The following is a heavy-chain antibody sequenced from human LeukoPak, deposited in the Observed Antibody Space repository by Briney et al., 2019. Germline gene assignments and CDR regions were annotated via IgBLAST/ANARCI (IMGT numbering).Heavy chain of an antibody. Sequence: GGSLRLSCAASGFTVSSNYMSWVRQAPGKGLEWVSVIYSGGSTYYADSVKGRFTISRDNSKNTLYLQMNSLRAEDTAVYYCAREVNGSGSYRPHVYWGQGTLVTVSS. CDR3: AREVNGSGSYRPHVY. CDR2: IYSGGST. V-gene: IGHV3-53*01. D-gene: IGHD3-10*01. J-gene: IGHJ4*02. CDR1: GFTVSSNY.